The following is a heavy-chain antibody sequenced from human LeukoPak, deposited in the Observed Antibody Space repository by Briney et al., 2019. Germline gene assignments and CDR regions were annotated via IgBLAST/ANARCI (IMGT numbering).Heavy chain of an antibody. CDR2: INHSGST. J-gene: IGHJ4*02. Sequence: SETLSLTCAVYGGSFSGYYWSWIRQPPGKGLEWIGEINHSGSTNYNPSLKSRVTISVDTSKNQLSLKLSSVTAADTAVYYCARGVGLTQGGTFDYWGQGTLVTVSS. V-gene: IGHV4-34*01. D-gene: IGHD1-1*01. CDR1: GGSFSGYY. CDR3: ARGVGLTQGGTFDY.